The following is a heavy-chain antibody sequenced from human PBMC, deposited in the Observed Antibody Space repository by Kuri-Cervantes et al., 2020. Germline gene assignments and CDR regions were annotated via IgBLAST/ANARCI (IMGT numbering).Heavy chain of an antibody. CDR1: GYTFTSYG. V-gene: IGHV1-18*01. CDR3: ARDRSSWLLDY. Sequence: ASVKVSCKASGYTFTSYGISWVRQAPGQGLEWMGWISAYNGNTNYAQKLQGRVTMTTDTSTSTAYMELSRLRFDDTAVYYCARDRSSWLLDYWGQGTLVTVSS. D-gene: IGHD6-13*01. CDR2: ISAYNGNT. J-gene: IGHJ4*02.